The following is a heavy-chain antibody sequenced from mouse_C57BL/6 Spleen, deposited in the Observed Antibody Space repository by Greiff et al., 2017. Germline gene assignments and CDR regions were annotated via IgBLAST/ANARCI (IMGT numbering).Heavy chain of an antibody. J-gene: IGHJ2*01. D-gene: IGHD1-1*01. CDR1: GYAFSSSW. Sequence: LVESGPELVKPGASVKISCKASGYAFSSSWMNWVKQRPGKGLEWIGRIYPGDGDTNYNGKFKGKATLTADKSSSTAYMQLSSLTSEDSAVYFCARAYDFITSVVPYFDYWGQGTTLTVSS. V-gene: IGHV1-82*01. CDR2: IYPGDGDT. CDR3: ARAYDFITSVVPYFDY.